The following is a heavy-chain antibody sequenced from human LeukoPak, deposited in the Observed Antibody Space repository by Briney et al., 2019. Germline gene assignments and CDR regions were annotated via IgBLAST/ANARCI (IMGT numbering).Heavy chain of an antibody. CDR2: INPNSGGT. J-gene: IGHJ6*03. CDR1: GYTFTGYY. CDR3: ARTARYSYGYRPTDYYYYMDV. Sequence: GASVKVSCKASGYTFTGYYMHWVRQAPGQGLEWMGWINPNSGGTNYAQKFQGRVTMTRDTSISTAYMELSRLRSDDTAVYYCARTARYSYGYRPTDYYYYMDVWGKGTTVTVSS. D-gene: IGHD5-18*01. V-gene: IGHV1-2*02.